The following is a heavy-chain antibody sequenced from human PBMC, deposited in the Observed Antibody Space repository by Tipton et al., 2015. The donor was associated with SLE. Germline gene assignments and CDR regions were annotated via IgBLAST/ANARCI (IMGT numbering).Heavy chain of an antibody. CDR3: ARDPLGIRAFDI. CDR1: GGSISSSNYY. V-gene: IGHV4-39*07. J-gene: IGHJ3*02. D-gene: IGHD7-27*01. Sequence: LRLSCTVSGGSISSSNYYWGWIRQPPGKGLEWIGSIYYSGCTYYNPSLKSRVAISVDTSKNQFSLKLSSVTAADTAVYYCARDPLGIRAFDIWGQGTMVIVSS. CDR2: IYYSGCT.